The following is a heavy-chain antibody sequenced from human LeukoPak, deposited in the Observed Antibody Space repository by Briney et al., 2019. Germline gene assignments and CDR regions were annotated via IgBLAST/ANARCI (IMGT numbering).Heavy chain of an antibody. CDR1: GFTFSDNA. V-gene: IGHV3-23*01. CDR2: ITGDGGTT. D-gene: IGHD6-19*01. Sequence: PGGSLRLSCTASGFTFSDNAMSWVRQAPGKGLEWVPIITGDGGTTYYADFVKGRFTISRDNSKNTLYLQMNSLRAEDTAVYYCAKDRQGIAVAGLDYWGQGTLVTVSS. CDR3: AKDRQGIAVAGLDY. J-gene: IGHJ4*02.